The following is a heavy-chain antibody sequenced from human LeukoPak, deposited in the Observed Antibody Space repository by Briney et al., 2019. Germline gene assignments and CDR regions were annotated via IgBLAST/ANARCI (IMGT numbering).Heavy chain of an antibody. CDR1: GFTVNSNY. CDR2: IYSGGNT. J-gene: IGHJ4*02. D-gene: IGHD5-18*01. V-gene: IGHV3-66*01. Sequence: GGSLRLSCAASGFTVNSNYMTWVRQAPGKGLEWVSVIYSGGNTYYRDSVKGRFTISRDNSKNTVDVQMNSLRAEDTAVYYCARGYGYLDYWGQGTLVTVSS. CDR3: ARGYGYLDY.